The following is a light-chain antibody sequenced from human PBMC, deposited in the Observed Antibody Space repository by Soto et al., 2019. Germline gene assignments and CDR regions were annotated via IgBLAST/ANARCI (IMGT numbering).Light chain of an antibody. J-gene: IGKJ5*01. CDR2: GAS. CDR1: QSVSSN. V-gene: IGKV3-15*01. CDR3: QQYNNWRPIT. Sequence: EIVMTQSPATLSVSPGERATLSCRASQSVSSNLAWYQQKPGQAPRLLIYGASTRATGIPARFSGSGSGTEFTLTISSLQSEDFAVYYCQQYNNWRPITFGQGTGLEIK.